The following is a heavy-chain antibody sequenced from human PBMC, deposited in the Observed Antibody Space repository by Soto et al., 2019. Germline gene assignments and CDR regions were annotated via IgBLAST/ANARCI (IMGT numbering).Heavy chain of an antibody. V-gene: IGHV4-59*01. D-gene: IGHD2-15*01. J-gene: IGHJ5*02. CDR3: GSLDCSGGSCYRSGWFAP. CDR2: IYYSGTT. Sequence: SETLSLTCTVSGGSIRSYYWSWIRQPPGKGLEWIGYIYYSGTTNYNPSLRSRVTMSVDTSKNQFSLKLSSVTAADTAVYYCGSLDCSGGSCYRSGWFAPWGQGTLVTVSS. CDR1: GGSIRSYY.